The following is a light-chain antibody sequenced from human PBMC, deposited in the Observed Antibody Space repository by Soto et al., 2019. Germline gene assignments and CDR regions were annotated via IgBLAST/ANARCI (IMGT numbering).Light chain of an antibody. V-gene: IGKV3-20*01. CDR1: QSVSNTY. Sequence: EIVLTQSPGTLSLSPGERATLSCRASQSVSNTYLAWYQQKPGQAPRLLIYDASSRATGIPDRFSGSGSGTDFTLTISRLEPEDFPVYYCQQYGRSAGLFTFGPGTKVDIK. CDR2: DAS. CDR3: QQYGRSAGLFT. J-gene: IGKJ3*01.